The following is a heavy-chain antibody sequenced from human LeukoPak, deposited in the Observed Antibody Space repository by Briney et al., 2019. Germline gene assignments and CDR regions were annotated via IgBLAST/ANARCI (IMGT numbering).Heavy chain of an antibody. V-gene: IGHV3-43*02. J-gene: IGHJ4*02. CDR3: AKESGKFDY. CDR1: GFTFGDYD. Sequence: GGSLRLSCAASGFTFGDYDMHWVRQAPGKGLEWVSLISADGGSTFSADSVKGRFSISRDNSKNSLYLQMNSLRSEDTAMYYCAKESGKFDYWGQGTLVAVSS. CDR2: ISADGGST.